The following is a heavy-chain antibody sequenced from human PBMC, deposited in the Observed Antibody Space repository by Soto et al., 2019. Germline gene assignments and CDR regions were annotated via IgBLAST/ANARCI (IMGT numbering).Heavy chain of an antibody. V-gene: IGHV3-23*01. Sequence: EVQLLESGGGLVQPGGSLRLSCAASGFTFSNFDMSWVRQAPGKGLEWVSGISTSGGTTYYADSVKCRFTSSRDNSKNTLYLQMTILRAEDTAVYYCATGTAAPAHWGQGTLVTVSS. CDR2: ISTSGGTT. CDR3: ATGTAAPAH. J-gene: IGHJ1*01. D-gene: IGHD6-13*01. CDR1: GFTFSNFD.